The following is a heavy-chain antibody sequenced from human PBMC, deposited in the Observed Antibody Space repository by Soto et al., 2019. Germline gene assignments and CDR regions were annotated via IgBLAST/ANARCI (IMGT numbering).Heavy chain of an antibody. Sequence: GALRLSCAVSGFTFGAYWMHWVRQVPGKGLTWVSRISDDGSTATYADSVKGRFVISRDNAKNGLYLEMNTLRADDSGLYYCARGPRVSSTGTGAHWGRGTLVTVSS. V-gene: IGHV3-74*01. CDR2: ISDDGSTA. CDR1: GFTFGAYW. CDR3: ARGPRVSSTGTGAH. D-gene: IGHD1-1*01. J-gene: IGHJ4*02.